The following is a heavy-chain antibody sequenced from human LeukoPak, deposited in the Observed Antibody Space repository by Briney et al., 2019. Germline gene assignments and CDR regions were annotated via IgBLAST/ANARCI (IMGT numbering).Heavy chain of an antibody. V-gene: IGHV4-59*01. Sequence: SETLSLTCTVSGGSISSYYWSWIRQPPGKGLEWIGYIYYTGSTNYNPSLKSRVTISVDTSKNQLSLKLTSVTTADTAVYYCARNARYNWFDPWGQGTLVSVSS. J-gene: IGHJ5*02. CDR3: ARNARYNWFDP. CDR1: GGSISSYY. CDR2: IYYTGST.